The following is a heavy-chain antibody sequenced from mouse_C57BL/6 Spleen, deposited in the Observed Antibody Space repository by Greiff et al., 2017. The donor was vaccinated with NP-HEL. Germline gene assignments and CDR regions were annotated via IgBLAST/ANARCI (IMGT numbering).Heavy chain of an antibody. J-gene: IGHJ1*03. CDR1: GYTFTSYW. CDR3: ARSGYYEYFDV. D-gene: IGHD1-1*01. CDR2: IDPSDSET. Sequence: QVQLKQPGAELVRPGSSVKLSCKASGYTFTSYWMHWVKQRPIQGLEWIGNIDPSDSETHYNQKFKDKATLTVDKSSSTAYMQLLSLTSEDSAVYYCARSGYYEYFDVWGTGTTVTVSS. V-gene: IGHV1-52*01.